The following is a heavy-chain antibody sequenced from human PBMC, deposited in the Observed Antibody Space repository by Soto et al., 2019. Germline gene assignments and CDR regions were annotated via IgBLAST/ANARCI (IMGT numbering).Heavy chain of an antibody. CDR2: ISSSSRTI. CDR1: GFTFSSYS. Sequence: EVQLVESGGGLVQPGGSLRLSCAASGFTFSSYSMNWVRQAPGKGLEWVSYISSSSRTIYYADFVKGRFTISRDNAKNSLYLQMNSLRDEDTAVYYCARGLRYYDSSGAPTWGQGTLVTVSS. D-gene: IGHD3-22*01. V-gene: IGHV3-48*02. CDR3: ARGLRYYDSSGAPT. J-gene: IGHJ4*02.